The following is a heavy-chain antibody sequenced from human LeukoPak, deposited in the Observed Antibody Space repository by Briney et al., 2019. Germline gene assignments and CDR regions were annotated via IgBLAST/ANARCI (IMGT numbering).Heavy chain of an antibody. CDR3: AKDLHWADHFDY. CDR1: GFTFSSCA. J-gene: IGHJ4*02. CDR2: ISGSGSST. D-gene: IGHD7-27*01. V-gene: IGHV3-23*01. Sequence: PGGSLRLSCAASGFTFSSCAMSWVRQAPGQGLEWVSAISGSGSSTYYADSVKGRFTISRDNSKNTVYLQMNSLRAEDTAVYYCAKDLHWADHFDYWGQGTLVTVSS.